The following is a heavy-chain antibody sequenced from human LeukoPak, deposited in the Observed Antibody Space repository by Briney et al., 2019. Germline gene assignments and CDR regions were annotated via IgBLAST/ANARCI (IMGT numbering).Heavy chain of an antibody. CDR1: GFTSHDYD. V-gene: IGHV3-49*04. J-gene: IGHJ4*02. Sequence: RSLRRSCTAAGFTSHDYDMAWVRQARGKGLGWVRFIRNKVNVVTTEYPASLKGRFTISKDASKTITYLQMSSLKTEDTGVYYCTGDPRRRHDYWGQGTPVTVSS. CDR2: IRNKVNVVTT. CDR3: TGDPRRRHDY.